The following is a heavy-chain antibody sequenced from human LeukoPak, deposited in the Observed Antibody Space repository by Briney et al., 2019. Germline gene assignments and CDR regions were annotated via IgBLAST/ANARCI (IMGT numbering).Heavy chain of an antibody. CDR2: IVVGSGNT. J-gene: IGHJ4*02. D-gene: IGHD3-22*01. V-gene: IGHV1-58*02. CDR3: AATITMIVPPKFDY. CDR1: GFTFTSSA. Sequence: SVEVSCKASGFTFTSSAMQWVRQARGQRLEWIGWIVVGSGNTNYAQKFQERVTITRDMSTSTAYMELSSLRSEDTAVYYCAATITMIVPPKFDYWGQGTLVTVSS.